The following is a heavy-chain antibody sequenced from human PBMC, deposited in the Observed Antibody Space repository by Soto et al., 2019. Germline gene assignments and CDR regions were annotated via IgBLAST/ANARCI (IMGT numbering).Heavy chain of an antibody. CDR3: ARDDCDSSGYYSAEYFQH. CDR2: IWYDGSNK. J-gene: IGHJ1*01. CDR1: GFTFSSYG. Sequence: GGSLRLSCAASGFTFSSYGMHWVRQAPGKGLEWVAVIWYDGSNKYYADSVKGRFTISRDNSKNTLYLQMNSLRAEDTAVYYCARDDCDSSGYYSAEYFQHWGQGTLVTVSS. D-gene: IGHD3-22*01. V-gene: IGHV3-33*01.